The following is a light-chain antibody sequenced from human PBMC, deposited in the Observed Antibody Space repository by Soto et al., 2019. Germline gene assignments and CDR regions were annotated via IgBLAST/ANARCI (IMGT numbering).Light chain of an antibody. CDR1: QSVGSN. CDR2: GAS. J-gene: IGKJ2*01. CDR3: QKYYNWPLT. V-gene: IGKV3-15*01. Sequence: EMVMTQSPATLSVSPGDGATLSCRASQSVGSNLAWFQQKPGQAPRLLIYGASTRATGIPARFSGSGSGTEFTLTISSLQSEDFAVYYCQKYYNWPLTFGQGTKLEIK.